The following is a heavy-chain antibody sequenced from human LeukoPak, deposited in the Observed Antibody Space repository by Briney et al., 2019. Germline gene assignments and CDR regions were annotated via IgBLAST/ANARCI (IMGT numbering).Heavy chain of an antibody. CDR3: AREHQTGDAFDI. CDR2: IIPIFGTA. J-gene: IGHJ3*02. D-gene: IGHD7-27*01. CDR1: GGTFSSYA. Sequence: SVKVSCKASGGTFSSYAISWVRQAPGQGPEWMGGIIPIFGTANYAQKFQGRVTTTADESTSTAYMELSSLRSEDTAVYYCAREHQTGDAFDIWGQGTMVTVSS. V-gene: IGHV1-69*13.